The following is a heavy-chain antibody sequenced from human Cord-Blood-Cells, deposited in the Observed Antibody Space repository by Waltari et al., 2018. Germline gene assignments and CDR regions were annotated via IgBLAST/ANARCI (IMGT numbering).Heavy chain of an antibody. Sequence: QVQLVQSGAEVKKPGASVKVSCKAPGYTFTGYSMHWVRQAPGQGLEWMGWINPNSGGTNYAQKFQGWVTMTRDTSISTAYMELSRLRSDDTAVYYCARGDSPAEYSFDYWGQGTLVTVSS. J-gene: IGHJ4*02. CDR1: GYTFTGYS. CDR2: INPNSGGT. V-gene: IGHV1-2*04. D-gene: IGHD6-6*01. CDR3: ARGDSPAEYSFDY.